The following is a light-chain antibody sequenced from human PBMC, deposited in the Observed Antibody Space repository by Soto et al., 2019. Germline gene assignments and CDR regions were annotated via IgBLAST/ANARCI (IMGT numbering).Light chain of an antibody. CDR3: QKRSNLPLT. Sequence: EIVLTQSPATLSLSPGERATLSCRASQRVSSYLAWYQQKPGQAPRLLIYDASNRATGIPARFSGSGSVTDFTLTISSLEPEDFAVYYCQKRSNLPLTFGGGTKVEIK. V-gene: IGKV3-11*01. J-gene: IGKJ4*01. CDR1: QRVSSY. CDR2: DAS.